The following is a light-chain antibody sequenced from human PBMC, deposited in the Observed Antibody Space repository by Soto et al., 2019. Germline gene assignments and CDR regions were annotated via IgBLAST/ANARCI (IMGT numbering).Light chain of an antibody. Sequence: DIQMTQSPSTLSASVGDRVTITCRASQYISSWLDWYQQKTGKAPKLLIYKATNLESGVPSRFSGSGSATDFTLTISSPQADDFATYYCQQYNSKRTFGQGTKVEIK. J-gene: IGKJ1*01. CDR3: QQYNSKRT. CDR1: QYISSW. V-gene: IGKV1-5*03. CDR2: KAT.